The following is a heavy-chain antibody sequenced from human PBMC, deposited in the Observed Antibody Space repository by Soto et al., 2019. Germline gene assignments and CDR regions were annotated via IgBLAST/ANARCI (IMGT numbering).Heavy chain of an antibody. CDR1: GFTFSSYA. Sequence: GGSLRLSCAASGFTFSSYAMHWVRQAPGKGLEWVAVISYDGSNKYYADSVKGRFTISRDNSKNTLYLQMNSLRAEDTAVYYCARDLDYYDSSGYYFDYWGQGTLVTVSS. D-gene: IGHD3-22*01. CDR3: ARDLDYYDSSGYYFDY. V-gene: IGHV3-30-3*01. CDR2: ISYDGSNK. J-gene: IGHJ4*02.